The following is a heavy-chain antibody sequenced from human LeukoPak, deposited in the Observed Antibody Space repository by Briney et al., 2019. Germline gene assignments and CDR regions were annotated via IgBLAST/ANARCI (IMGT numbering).Heavy chain of an antibody. Sequence: ASVKVSCKASGYTFTSYGISWVRQAPGQGLEWMGWISAYNGNTNYAQKFQGWVTMTRDTSISTAYMELNRLRSDDTAVYYCARDRHSGNYYLDFWGQGTLVTVSS. V-gene: IGHV1-18*01. CDR3: ARDRHSGNYYLDF. CDR1: GYTFTSYG. CDR2: ISAYNGNT. D-gene: IGHD1-26*01. J-gene: IGHJ4*02.